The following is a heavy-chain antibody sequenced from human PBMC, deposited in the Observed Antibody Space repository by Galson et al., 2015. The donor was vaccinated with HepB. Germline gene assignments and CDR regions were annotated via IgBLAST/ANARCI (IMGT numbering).Heavy chain of an antibody. D-gene: IGHD3-3*01. J-gene: IGHJ6*03. CDR1: GYTFTGYY. CDR2: INPNSGGT. CDR3: ARGTWSGYYYYYYMDV. Sequence: SVKVSCKASGYTFTGYYMHWVRQAPGQGLELMGWINPNSGGTNYAQKFQGRVTMTRDTSISTAYMELSRLRSDDTAVYYCARGTWSGYYYYYYMDVWGKGTTVTVSS. V-gene: IGHV1-2*02.